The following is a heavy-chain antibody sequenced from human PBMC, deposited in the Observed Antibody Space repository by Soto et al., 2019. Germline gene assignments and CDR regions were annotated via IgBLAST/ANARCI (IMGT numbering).Heavy chain of an antibody. D-gene: IGHD3-10*01. V-gene: IGHV4-34*01. J-gene: IGHJ6*02. CDR3: ARDAPFTMVRGDHYYYGMDV. Sequence: QVQLQQWGAGLLKPSETLSLTCAVYGGSFSGYYWSWIRQPPGKGLEWIGEINHSGSTNYNPSLKSRVTIPVDTSKTQFSLKLSSVTAADTPVYYCARDAPFTMVRGDHYYYGMDVWGQGTTVTVSS. CDR2: INHSGST. CDR1: GGSFSGYY.